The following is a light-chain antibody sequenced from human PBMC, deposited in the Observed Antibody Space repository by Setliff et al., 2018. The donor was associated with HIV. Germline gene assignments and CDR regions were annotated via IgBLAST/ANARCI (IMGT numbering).Light chain of an antibody. J-gene: IGLJ1*01. CDR3: CSYAGSYTYV. V-gene: IGLV2-11*01. CDR1: SSDVGGYNY. Sequence: ALTQPRSVSGSPGQSVTISCTGTSSDVGGYNYVSWYQQRPGKAPKLMIHDVSKRPSGVPDRFSGSKSGNTASLTISGLQAEDEADYYCCSYAGSYTYVFGTGTKVTVL. CDR2: DVS.